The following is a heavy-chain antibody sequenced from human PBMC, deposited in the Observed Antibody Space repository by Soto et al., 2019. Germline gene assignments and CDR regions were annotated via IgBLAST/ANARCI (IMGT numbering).Heavy chain of an antibody. V-gene: IGHV1-8*01. J-gene: IGHJ4*02. CDR3: AMGPPSWGFDY. CDR1: AYTFTTYD. D-gene: IGHD7-27*01. Sequence: QVLLVQSGAEGKKPGAAVKVSCKAPAYTFTTYDINWVRQVTGQGLEWMGWVSPKSGDPGYAQKFRGSVTMTRDNTISTVYMELRSLTSQAAAVYYCAMGPPSWGFDYWGQGTLVAVSS. CDR2: VSPKSGDP.